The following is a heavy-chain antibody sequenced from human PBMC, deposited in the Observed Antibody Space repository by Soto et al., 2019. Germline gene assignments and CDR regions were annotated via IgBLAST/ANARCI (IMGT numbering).Heavy chain of an antibody. CDR2: IWYDGSNK. Sequence: GGSLRLSCAASGFTFSSYGMPWARQAPGKGLEWVAVIWYDGSNKYYADSVKGRFTISRDNSKNTLYLQMNSLRAEDTAVYYCARDLSLGYCSGGSCYNGWFDPWGQGTLVTVS. V-gene: IGHV3-33*01. CDR3: ARDLSLGYCSGGSCYNGWFDP. J-gene: IGHJ5*02. D-gene: IGHD2-15*01. CDR1: GFTFSSYG.